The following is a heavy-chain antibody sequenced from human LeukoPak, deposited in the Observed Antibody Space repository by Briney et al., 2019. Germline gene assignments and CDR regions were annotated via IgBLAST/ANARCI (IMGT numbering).Heavy chain of an antibody. J-gene: IGHJ5*02. CDR2: IRHDGGNR. CDR3: ASGGSARFDP. V-gene: IGHV3-30*02. CDR1: GFTFSIYG. Sequence: PGGSLRLSCAASGFTFSIYGMHGVRQAPGKGGEGGACIRHDGGNRYYADSVKGRFTISRDNSKNTLYLQMNSLRAEDTAVYYCASGGSARFDPWGQGTLVTVSS. D-gene: IGHD2-15*01.